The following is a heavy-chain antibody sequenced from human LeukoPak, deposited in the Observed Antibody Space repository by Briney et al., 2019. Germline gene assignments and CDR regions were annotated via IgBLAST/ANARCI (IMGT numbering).Heavy chain of an antibody. J-gene: IGHJ6*03. Sequence: GASVKVSCKASGYTFTSYAMHWVRQAPGQRLEWMGWSNAGNGNTKYSQEFQGRVTITRDTSASTAYMELSSLRSDDTAVYYCARAPYGGNSGDYYYYYMDVWGKGTTVTVSS. V-gene: IGHV1-3*02. CDR3: ARAPYGGNSGDYYYYYMDV. CDR1: GYTFTSYA. D-gene: IGHD4-23*01. CDR2: SNAGNGNT.